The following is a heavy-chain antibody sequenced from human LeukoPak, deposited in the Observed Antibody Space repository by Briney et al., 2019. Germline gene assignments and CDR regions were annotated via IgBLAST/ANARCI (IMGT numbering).Heavy chain of an antibody. V-gene: IGHV5-51*01. D-gene: IGHD2-2*01. J-gene: IGHJ4*02. CDR3: ARRGYCSSTSCHSNAHFDY. CDR2: IYPGDSDT. Sequence: GESLKISCKGSGYSFTSYWFGWVRQMPGKGLEWMGIIYPGDSDTRYSPSFQGQVTISADKSISTAYLQWSSLKASDTAMYYCARRGYCSSTSCHSNAHFDYWGQGTLVTVSS. CDR1: GYSFTSYW.